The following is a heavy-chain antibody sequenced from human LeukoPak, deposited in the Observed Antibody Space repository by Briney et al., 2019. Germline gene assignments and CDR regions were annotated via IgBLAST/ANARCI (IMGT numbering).Heavy chain of an antibody. CDR1: GVSISSYY. V-gene: IGHV4-59*01. CDR3: ARDGGYPLGAFDI. CDR2: IYYSGGA. J-gene: IGHJ3*02. Sequence: SETLSLTCTVSGVSISSYYWSWIRQPPGKGLEWIGHIYYSGGANYNPSLESRVTISLDTSRSQFSLKLSSVTAADTAVYYCARDGGYPLGAFDIWGLGTLVTVSS. D-gene: IGHD6-13*01.